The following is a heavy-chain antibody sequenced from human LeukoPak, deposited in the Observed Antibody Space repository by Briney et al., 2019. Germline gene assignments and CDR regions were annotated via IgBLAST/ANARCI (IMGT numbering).Heavy chain of an antibody. Sequence: SETLSLTCTVSGGSLSSYYWSWIRQPPGKGLEWIGYIYYSGSTNYNPSLKSRVTISVDTSKNQFSLKLSSVTAADTAVYYCARQKWYYYDSSGPKGPFDYWGQGTLVTVSS. CDR1: GGSLSSYY. D-gene: IGHD3-22*01. CDR3: ARQKWYYYDSSGPKGPFDY. J-gene: IGHJ4*02. CDR2: IYYSGST. V-gene: IGHV4-59*08.